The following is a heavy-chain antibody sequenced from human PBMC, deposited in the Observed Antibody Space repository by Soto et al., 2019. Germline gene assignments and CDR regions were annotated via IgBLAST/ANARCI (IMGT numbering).Heavy chain of an antibody. CDR3: ARGLGPMVRGVISRY. CDR2: INHSGST. D-gene: IGHD3-10*01. V-gene: IGHV4-34*01. J-gene: IGHJ4*02. CDR1: GGSFSGYY. Sequence: QVQLQQWGAGLLKPSETLSLTCAVYGGSFSGYYWSWIRQPPGKGLEWIGEINHSGSTNYNPSPKSRVPISVDTSKNHFSLKLRSVTAANTAVYYCARGLGPMVRGVISRYWGQGTLVTVSS.